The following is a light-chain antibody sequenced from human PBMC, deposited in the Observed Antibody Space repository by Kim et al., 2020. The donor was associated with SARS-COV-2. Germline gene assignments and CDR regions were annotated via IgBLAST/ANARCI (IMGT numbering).Light chain of an antibody. V-gene: IGKV3-11*01. CDR1: QSVDGC. Sequence: SLSPGDRATLSCRASQSVDGCLAWLQQKPGQAPRLLISNASNRAAGVPARFSGSGSGTDFTLTISSLEAEDFAVYYCQQRRKSITFGQGTRLEIK. CDR2: NAS. CDR3: QQRRKSIT. J-gene: IGKJ5*01.